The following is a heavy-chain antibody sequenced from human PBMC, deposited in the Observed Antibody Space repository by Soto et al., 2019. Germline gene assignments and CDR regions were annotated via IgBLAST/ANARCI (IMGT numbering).Heavy chain of an antibody. CDR1: GGSISSSSYY. CDR2: IYYSGST. CDR3: ARAQDLGRFDY. Sequence: SETLSLTCTVSGGSISSSSYYWGWIRQPPGKGLEWIGSIYYSGSTYYNPSLKSRVTISVDTSKNQFSLKLSSVTAADTAVYYCARAQDLGRFDYWGQGTLVTVS. V-gene: IGHV4-39*07. J-gene: IGHJ4*02.